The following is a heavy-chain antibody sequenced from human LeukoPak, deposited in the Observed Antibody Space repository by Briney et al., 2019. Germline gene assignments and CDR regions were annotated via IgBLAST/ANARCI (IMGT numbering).Heavy chain of an antibody. D-gene: IGHD1-26*01. CDR3: ARRSGEGYFDY. Sequence: GGSLGLSCAVSGFTVSSNYMTWVRQAPGKGLEWLSVIYSGGDTYYAGSVQGRFTISRDNSRNTLYLQMNFLRADDTAVYYCARRSGEGYFDYWGQGTLVTVSS. CDR1: GFTVSSNY. CDR2: IYSGGDT. V-gene: IGHV3-66*01. J-gene: IGHJ4*02.